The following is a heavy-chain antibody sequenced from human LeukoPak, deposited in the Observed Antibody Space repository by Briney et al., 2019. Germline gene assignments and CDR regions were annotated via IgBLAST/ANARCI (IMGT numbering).Heavy chain of an antibody. CDR1: GGSISSLY. J-gene: IGHJ4*02. Sequence: PSETLSLTCSVSGGSISSLYWSWIRQPPGKGLEWIGYIYYTGSTNYNPSLKSRVAMFVDMSKNQFSLRLSSVTAADTAVYYCARHRAYSSSSPFDYWGQGTLVTVSS. CDR2: IYYTGST. V-gene: IGHV4-59*08. CDR3: ARHRAYSSSSPFDY. D-gene: IGHD6-6*01.